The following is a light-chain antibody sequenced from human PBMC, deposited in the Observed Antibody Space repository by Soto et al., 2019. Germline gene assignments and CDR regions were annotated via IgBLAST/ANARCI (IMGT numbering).Light chain of an antibody. V-gene: IGLV2-11*01. CDR2: DVT. CDR3: CSYAGASFVL. J-gene: IGLJ2*01. CDR1: SSDVGAYNY. Sequence: QSVLTQPRSVSGSPGQSVTISCTGTSSDVGAYNYVSWYQQHPGKAPKLMIYDVTKRPSGVPDRFSGSKSGNTASLTISGLQTEDEADYYCCSYAGASFVLFGGGTQLTVL.